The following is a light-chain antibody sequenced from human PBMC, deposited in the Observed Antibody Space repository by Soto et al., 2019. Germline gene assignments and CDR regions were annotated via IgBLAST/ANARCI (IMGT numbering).Light chain of an antibody. CDR3: QQYNSWPPFT. J-gene: IGKJ3*01. CDR2: GAS. Sequence: EMVMTKSPATLSVSPGERATLSCRASQSVSSNLAWYQQKPGQAPRLLIYGASTRATGIPARFSGSGSGTEFTLTISSLQSEDFAVYYCQQYNSWPPFTFGPGTRVDIK. CDR1: QSVSSN. V-gene: IGKV3-15*01.